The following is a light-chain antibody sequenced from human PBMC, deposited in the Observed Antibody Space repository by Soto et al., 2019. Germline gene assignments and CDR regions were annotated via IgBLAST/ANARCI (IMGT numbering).Light chain of an antibody. CDR1: QSVSSS. J-gene: IGKJ1*01. V-gene: IGKV3-15*01. CDR3: QQYNNWPQMT. Sequence: EIVMTQSPATLSVSPGERATLSCRASQSVSSSLAWYQHKPGQAPRLLIYGASTRATGIPARFSGSGSGTEFTLTISSLQSEDFAVYYCQQYNNWPQMTFGQGTKVDIK. CDR2: GAS.